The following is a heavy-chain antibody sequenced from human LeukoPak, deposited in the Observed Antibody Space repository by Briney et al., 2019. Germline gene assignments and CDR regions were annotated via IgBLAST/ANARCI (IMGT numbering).Heavy chain of an antibody. CDR3: ARRKRALDS. V-gene: IGHV3-11*01. Sequence: GGSLRLSCEASGFNFSDSYMTWVRQLPGKGLEWVSYISNGGNRTYYAASVRGRFTISRDNAKNSLFLQMISLRDEDTAIYYCARRKRALDSWGQGTLVTVSS. CDR2: ISNGGNRT. J-gene: IGHJ4*02. CDR1: GFNFSDSY.